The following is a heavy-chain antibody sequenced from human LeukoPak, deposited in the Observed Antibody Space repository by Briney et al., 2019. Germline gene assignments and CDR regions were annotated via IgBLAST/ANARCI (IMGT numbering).Heavy chain of an antibody. Sequence: GGSLRLSCAASGFTFSNYGMHWVRQAPGKGLEWVAVIWYDGSNKYYAASVKGRFTISRDNSKNTLYLQMNSLRVEDTAVYYCARDVGYDKNWFDPWGQGTLVTVSS. J-gene: IGHJ5*02. D-gene: IGHD2-8*02. CDR2: IWYDGSNK. CDR1: GFTFSNYG. CDR3: ARDVGYDKNWFDP. V-gene: IGHV3-33*01.